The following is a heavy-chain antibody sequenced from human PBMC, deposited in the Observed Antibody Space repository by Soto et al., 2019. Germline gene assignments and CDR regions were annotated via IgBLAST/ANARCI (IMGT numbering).Heavy chain of an antibody. CDR2: IYYSGST. D-gene: IGHD1-26*01. Sequence: PSETLSLTCTVSGDSISSYYWSWIRQPPGKGLEWIGYIYYSGSTYYNPSLKSRVTISVDTSKNQFSLKLSSVTAADTAVYYCARVSGSYYYGMYVWGQGTTVTVSS. CDR3: ARVSGSYYYGMYV. CDR1: GDSISSYY. V-gene: IGHV4-59*08. J-gene: IGHJ6*02.